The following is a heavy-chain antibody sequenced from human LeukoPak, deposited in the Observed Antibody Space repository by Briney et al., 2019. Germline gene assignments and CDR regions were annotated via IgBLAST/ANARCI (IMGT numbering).Heavy chain of an antibody. D-gene: IGHD6-13*01. CDR1: GGSISSYY. Sequence: SETLSLTCTVSGGSISSYYWSWIRQPPGKGLEWIGYIYYSGSTNYNPSLKSRVTISVDTSKNQFSLKLSSVTAADTAVYYCARLNPIIAAAAFDIWGQGTMVTVSS. CDR3: ARLNPIIAAAAFDI. CDR2: IYYSGST. J-gene: IGHJ3*02. V-gene: IGHV4-59*08.